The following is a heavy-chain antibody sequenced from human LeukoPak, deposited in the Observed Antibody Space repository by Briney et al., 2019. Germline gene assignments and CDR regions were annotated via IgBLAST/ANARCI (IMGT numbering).Heavy chain of an antibody. CDR1: GFTFDDYA. Sequence: GGSLRLSCAASGFTFDDYAMHWGRQAPGKGLEWVSLISGDGGSTYYADSVKGRFTISRDNSKNSLYLQMNSLRTEDTALYYCAKVYYDILTGTYYFDYWGQGTLVTVSS. D-gene: IGHD3-9*01. CDR2: ISGDGGST. CDR3: AKVYYDILTGTYYFDY. V-gene: IGHV3-43*02. J-gene: IGHJ4*02.